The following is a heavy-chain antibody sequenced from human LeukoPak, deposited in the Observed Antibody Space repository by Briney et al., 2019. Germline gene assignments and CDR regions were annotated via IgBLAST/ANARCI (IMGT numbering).Heavy chain of an antibody. CDR3: ARGDHFWSDYYYYYMDV. Sequence: PGGSLRLSCAASGFTFSSYSMNWVRQAPGKGLEWVSSISSSSSYIDYADSLKGRFTISRDNAKNSLYLQMNSLRAEDTAVYYCARGDHFWSDYYYYYMDVWGKGTTVTVSS. V-gene: IGHV3-21*01. J-gene: IGHJ6*03. CDR2: ISSSSSYI. D-gene: IGHD3-3*02. CDR1: GFTFSSYS.